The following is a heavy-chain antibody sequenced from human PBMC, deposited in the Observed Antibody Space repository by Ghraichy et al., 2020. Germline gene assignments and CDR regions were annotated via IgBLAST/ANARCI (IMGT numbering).Heavy chain of an antibody. CDR3: ARDISGVTPGLTNYYYGMDV. D-gene: IGHD2-21*02. V-gene: IGHV3-48*02. CDR1: GFTFSSYS. CDR2: ISSSSSTI. J-gene: IGHJ6*02. Sequence: GGSLRLSCAASGFTFSSYSMNWVRQAPGKGLEWVSYISSSSSTIYYADSVKGRFTISRDNAKNSLYLQMNSLRDEDTAVYYCARDISGVTPGLTNYYYGMDVWGQGTTVTVSS.